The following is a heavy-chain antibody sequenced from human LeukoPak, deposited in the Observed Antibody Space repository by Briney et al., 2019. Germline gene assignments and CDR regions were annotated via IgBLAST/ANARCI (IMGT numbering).Heavy chain of an antibody. CDR1: GFTFCDYY. Sequence: PGGALRLSCAASGFTFCDYYMSWIRQAPREGLEWISYISSTSTYTDYADSVKGRFTISRDNAKNSLYLQMNSLRAEDTAVYYCARGYGGSDYWGQGTLVTVSS. D-gene: IGHD4-23*01. CDR2: ISSTSTYT. CDR3: ARGYGGSDY. J-gene: IGHJ4*02. V-gene: IGHV3-11*05.